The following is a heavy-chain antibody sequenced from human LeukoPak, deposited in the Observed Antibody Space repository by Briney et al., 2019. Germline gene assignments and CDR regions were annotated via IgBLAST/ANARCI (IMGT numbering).Heavy chain of an antibody. Sequence: LGESLKISCKGSGYSFTSYWIGWVRQMPGKGLEWMGIIYPGDSDTRYSPSFQGQVTISADKSISTAYLQWSSLKASDTAMYYCARHVEMATIGSHAFDIWGQGTMVTVSS. CDR2: IYPGDSDT. D-gene: IGHD5-24*01. J-gene: IGHJ3*02. CDR1: GYSFTSYW. CDR3: ARHVEMATIGSHAFDI. V-gene: IGHV5-51*01.